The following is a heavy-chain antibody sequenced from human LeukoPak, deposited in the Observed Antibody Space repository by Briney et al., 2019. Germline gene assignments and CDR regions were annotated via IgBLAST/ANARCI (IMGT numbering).Heavy chain of an antibody. CDR2: IRYDGSNK. J-gene: IGHJ4*02. V-gene: IGHV3-30*02. CDR1: GFTFSSYG. Sequence: GGSLRLSCAASGFTFSSYGMHWVRQAPGKGLEWVAFIRYDGSNKYYADSVKGRFTISRDNSKNTLYLQMNSLRPEDTAVYYCAKDWGAYYDFWSGYRDYWGQGTLVTVSS. CDR3: AKDWGAYYDFWSGYRDY. D-gene: IGHD3-3*01.